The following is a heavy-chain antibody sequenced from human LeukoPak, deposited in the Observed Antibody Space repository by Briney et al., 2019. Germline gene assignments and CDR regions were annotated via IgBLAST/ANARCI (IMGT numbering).Heavy chain of an antibody. Sequence: SETLSLTCAVYGGSFSGYYWSWIRQPPGKGLEWIGEINHSGSTNYNPSLKSRVTISVDTSKNQFSLKLSSVTAADTAVYYCARPNYCSSTSCYGALPSFDYWGQGTLVTVSS. CDR3: ARPNYCSSTSCYGALPSFDY. V-gene: IGHV4-34*01. CDR1: GGSFSGYY. J-gene: IGHJ4*02. CDR2: INHSGST. D-gene: IGHD2-2*01.